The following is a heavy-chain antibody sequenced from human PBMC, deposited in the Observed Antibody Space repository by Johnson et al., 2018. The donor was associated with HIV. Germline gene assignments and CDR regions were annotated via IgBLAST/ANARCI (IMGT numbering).Heavy chain of an antibody. CDR2: ISYDGSNK. J-gene: IGHJ3*02. Sequence: QVQLVESGGGLVQPGGSLRLSCAASGFTVSSYAMHWVRQAPGKGLEWVAVISYDGSNKYYADSVKGRFTISRDNSKNTLYLQMNSLRAEDTAVYYCAREHRYYYDSSGYYRGDAFDIWGQGTVVSVSS. CDR1: GFTVSSYA. V-gene: IGHV3-30-3*01. CDR3: AREHRYYYDSSGYYRGDAFDI. D-gene: IGHD3-22*01.